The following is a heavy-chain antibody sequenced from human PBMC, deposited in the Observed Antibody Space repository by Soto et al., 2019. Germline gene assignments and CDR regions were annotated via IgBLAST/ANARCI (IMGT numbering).Heavy chain of an antibody. V-gene: IGHV3-11*01. D-gene: IGHD4-17*01. CDR2: ISSSGSTI. J-gene: IGHJ6*02. CDR3: ARALTVTTPAYYGMDV. Sequence: QVQLVQSGAEVKKPGSSVKVSCKASGGTFSDYYMSWIRQAPGKGLEWVSYISSSGSTIYYADSVKGRFTISRDNAKNSLYLQMNSLRAEDTAVYYCARALTVTTPAYYGMDVWGQGTTVTVSS. CDR1: GGTFSDYY.